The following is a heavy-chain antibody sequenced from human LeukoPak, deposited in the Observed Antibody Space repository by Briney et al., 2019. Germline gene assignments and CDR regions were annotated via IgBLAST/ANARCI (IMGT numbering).Heavy chain of an antibody. V-gene: IGHV1-69*05. CDR1: GGTFSSYA. J-gene: IGHJ4*02. CDR3: ASVRTVYAPPDY. D-gene: IGHD3-16*01. Sequence: SVKVSCKASGGTFSSYAISWVRQAPGQGLEWMGGIIPIFGTANYAQKFQGRVTMTRDMSTSTVYMELSSLRSEDTAVYYCASVRTVYAPPDYWGQGTLVTVSS. CDR2: IIPIFGTA.